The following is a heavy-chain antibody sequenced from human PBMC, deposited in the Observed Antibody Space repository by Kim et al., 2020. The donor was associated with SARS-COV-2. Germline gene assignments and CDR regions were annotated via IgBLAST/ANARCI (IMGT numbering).Heavy chain of an antibody. CDR3: ARQGSQRWLRN. V-gene: IGHV5-51*01. J-gene: IGHJ4*02. D-gene: IGHD5-12*01. Sequence: TRYSPSFKGQVTISADKSISTAYLQWSSLKASDTAMYYCARQGSQRWLRNWGQGTLVTVSS. CDR2: T.